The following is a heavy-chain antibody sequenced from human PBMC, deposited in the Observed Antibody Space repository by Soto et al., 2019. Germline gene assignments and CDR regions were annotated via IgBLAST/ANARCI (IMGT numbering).Heavy chain of an antibody. CDR1: GYTFTSYG. J-gene: IGHJ4*02. CDR3: AREKFEYGGKPYYFDY. CDR2: ISAYNGNT. V-gene: IGHV1-18*01. Sequence: QVQLVPSGAEVKKPGASVKVSCKASGYTFTSYGISGVRQAPGQGLEWMGLISAYNGNTNYAQKLQGRVTMTTDTSTSTAYMELRSLRSDDTAVYYCAREKFEYGGKPYYFDYWGQGTLVTVSS. D-gene: IGHD2-15*01.